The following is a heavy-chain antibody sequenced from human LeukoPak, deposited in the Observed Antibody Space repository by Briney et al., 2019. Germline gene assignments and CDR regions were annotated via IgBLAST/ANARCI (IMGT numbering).Heavy chain of an antibody. CDR1: GGSISSYY. CDR3: AREDAQEGTIAVDI. J-gene: IGHJ3*02. Sequence: KPSETLSLTCTVSGGSISSYYWSWIRQPPGKGLEWIGYIYYSGSTDYKPSLKSRVTISVDTSKNQFSLKVRSVNAADTAVYYCAREDAQEGTIAVDIWGQGTMVTVSS. V-gene: IGHV4-59*01. D-gene: IGHD4/OR15-4a*01. CDR2: IYYSGST.